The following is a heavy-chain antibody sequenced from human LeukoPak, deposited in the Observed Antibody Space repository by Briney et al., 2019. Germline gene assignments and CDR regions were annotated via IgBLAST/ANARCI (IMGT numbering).Heavy chain of an antibody. D-gene: IGHD5-24*01. J-gene: IGHJ5*02. CDR2: INPNSGGT. V-gene: IGHV1-2*02. CDR3: ARDRTGRDGYNFWFDP. Sequence: ASVKVSCKASGYTFTGYYMHWVRQAPGQGLEWMGWINPNSGGTNYAQKFQGRVTMTRDTSISTAYMELSSLRSEDTAVYYCARDRTGRDGYNFWFDPWGQGTLVTVSS. CDR1: GYTFTGYY.